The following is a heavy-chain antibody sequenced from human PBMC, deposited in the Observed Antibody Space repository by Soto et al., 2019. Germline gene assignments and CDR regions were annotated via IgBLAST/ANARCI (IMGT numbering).Heavy chain of an antibody. D-gene: IGHD3-16*01. Sequence: SETLSLTCTVSGGSMSSEGYYWSWIRQHPGKGLEWIGYIYYSGLTDYNPSLKSRLTISVDKSQNEFYLKMRSVTAADKALYYCAYLRGFTGYPGYWGQVTLVTVSS. CDR1: GGSMSSEGYY. CDR3: AYLRGFTGYPGY. J-gene: IGHJ4*02. CDR2: IYYSGLT. V-gene: IGHV4-31*03.